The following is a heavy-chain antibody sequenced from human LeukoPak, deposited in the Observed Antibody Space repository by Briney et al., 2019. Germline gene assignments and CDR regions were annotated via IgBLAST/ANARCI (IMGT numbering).Heavy chain of an antibody. V-gene: IGHV3-30*03. CDR3: GGGFRTSRSCYLHFHH. D-gene: IGHD2-2*01. J-gene: IGHJ1*01. CDR2: IAYDGTNK. CDR1: GFTLSSYG. Sequence: LGGSLRLSCAASGFTLSSYGMHWVRQAPGKGLEWVAFIAYDGTNKHYADSVKGRFTISRDNSKNTLYLQMNSLRAEDTAVYYCGGGFRTSRSCYLHFHHWGQGTLVTVSS.